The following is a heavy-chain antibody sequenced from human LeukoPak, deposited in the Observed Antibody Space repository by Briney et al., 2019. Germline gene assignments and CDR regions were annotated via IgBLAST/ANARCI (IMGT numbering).Heavy chain of an antibody. CDR2: INPSGGST. D-gene: IGHD3-3*01. CDR3: ARPISSQGYFGVVID. CDR1: GYTFTSYY. Sequence: ASVKVSCKASGYTFTSYYMHWVRQAPGQGLEWMGIINPSGGSTSYAQKFQGRVTMTRDTSTSTVYMELSSLRSEDTAVYYCARPISSQGYFGVVIDWGQGTLVTVSS. V-gene: IGHV1-46*01. J-gene: IGHJ4*02.